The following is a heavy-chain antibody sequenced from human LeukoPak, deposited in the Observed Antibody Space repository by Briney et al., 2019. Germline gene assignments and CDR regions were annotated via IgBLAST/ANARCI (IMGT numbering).Heavy chain of an antibody. Sequence: GGSLRLSCAASEFTFTSYWMSWVRQAPGKGLEWVANINQAGSEKYYVDSVKGRFTISRDNAKNSLYLQMNSLRSEDTAVYYCARWLESRGAFDYWGQGTLVTVAS. V-gene: IGHV3-7*01. CDR3: ARWLESRGAFDY. J-gene: IGHJ4*02. D-gene: IGHD5-24*01. CDR2: INQAGSEK. CDR1: EFTFTSYW.